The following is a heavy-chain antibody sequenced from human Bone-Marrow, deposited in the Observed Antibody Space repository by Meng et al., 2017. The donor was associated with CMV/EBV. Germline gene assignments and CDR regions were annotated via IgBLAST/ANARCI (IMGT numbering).Heavy chain of an antibody. CDR2: TYYRSKWYN. D-gene: IGHD3-22*01. J-gene: IGHJ3*02. Sequence: LRLSCAISGDSVSSNSAAWNWIRQSPSRGLEWLGRTYYRSKWYNDYAVSVKSRITINPDTSKNQFSLQLNSVTPEDTAVYYCARYEYDSSANDAFDIWGQGTRVTVSS. CDR3: ARYEYDSSANDAFDI. V-gene: IGHV6-1*01. CDR1: GDSVSSNSAA.